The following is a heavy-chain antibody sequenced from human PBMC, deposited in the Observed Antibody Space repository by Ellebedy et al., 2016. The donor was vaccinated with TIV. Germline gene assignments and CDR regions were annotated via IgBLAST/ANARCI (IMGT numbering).Heavy chain of an antibody. CDR2: IKPDGSDK. Sequence: PGGSLRLSCAASGFTFSSNWMTWVRQAPGKGLEWVASIKPDGSDKFYVDSVKGRFTMSRDNAKNSLHLQMDSLRVEDTAVYHCARGTGLDVWGQGTTVTVSS. CDR3: ARGTGLDV. V-gene: IGHV3-7*03. CDR1: GFTFSSNW. J-gene: IGHJ6*02.